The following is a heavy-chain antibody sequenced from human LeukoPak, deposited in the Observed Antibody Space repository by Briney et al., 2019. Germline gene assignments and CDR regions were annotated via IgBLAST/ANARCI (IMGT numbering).Heavy chain of an antibody. CDR3: VKDTSMVRGVTTPFDP. CDR1: GFTFSSYW. D-gene: IGHD3-10*01. V-gene: IGHV3-7*01. J-gene: IGHJ5*02. Sequence: GGSLRLSCVASGFTFSSYWMSWVRQAPGKGLEWVANIKQGGREKYYVDSVKGRFTISRDNAKNTLYLQMSSLRAEDTAVYYCVKDTSMVRGVTTPFDPWGQGTLVTVSS. CDR2: IKQGGREK.